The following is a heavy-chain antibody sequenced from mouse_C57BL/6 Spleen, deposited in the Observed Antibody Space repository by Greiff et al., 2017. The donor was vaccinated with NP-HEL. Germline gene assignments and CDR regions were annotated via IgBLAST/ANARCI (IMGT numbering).Heavy chain of an antibody. CDR1: GYTFTSYW. CDR2: IYPSDSET. D-gene: IGHD2-3*01. V-gene: IGHV1-61*01. Sequence: VQLQQSGAELVRPGSSVKLSCKASGYTFTSYWMDWVKQRPGQGLEWIGNIYPSDSETHYNQKFKDKATLTVDKSSSTAYMQLSSLTSEDSAVYYCARNGYSYYAMDYWGQGTSVTVSS. J-gene: IGHJ4*01. CDR3: ARNGYSYYAMDY.